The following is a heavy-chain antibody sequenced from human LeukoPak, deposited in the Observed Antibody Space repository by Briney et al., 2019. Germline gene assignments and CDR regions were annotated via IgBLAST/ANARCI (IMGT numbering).Heavy chain of an antibody. Sequence: NSSETLSLTCTVSGGSISSSSYYWGWIRQPPGKGLEWIGNIFYSGSNHYKPSLKSRVTISVDTSKNQFSLKLSSVTAADTAVYYCARRAPNYATDVWGQGTTVTVSS. CDR2: IFYSGSN. D-gene: IGHD2-8*01. CDR1: GGSISSSSYY. V-gene: IGHV4-39*01. CDR3: ARRAPNYATDV. J-gene: IGHJ6*02.